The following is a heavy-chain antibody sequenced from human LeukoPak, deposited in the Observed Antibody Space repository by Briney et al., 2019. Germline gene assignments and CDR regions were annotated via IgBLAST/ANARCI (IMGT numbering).Heavy chain of an antibody. J-gene: IGHJ6*03. CDR2: IYYSGST. V-gene: IGHV4-59*12. Sequence: SETLSLTCTVSGGSISSYYWSWIRQPPGKGLEWIGYIYYSGSTKYNPSLKSRVTISVDTSKNQFSLKLSSVTAADTAVYYCAGGRPDYYYYYMDVWGKGTTVTISS. CDR3: AGGRPDYYYYYMDV. CDR1: GGSISSYY.